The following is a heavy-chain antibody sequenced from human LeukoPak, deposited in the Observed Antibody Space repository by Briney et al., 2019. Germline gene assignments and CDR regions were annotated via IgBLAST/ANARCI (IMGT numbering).Heavy chain of an antibody. CDR1: GGTFSSYA. V-gene: IGHV1-69*05. Sequence: SVKVSCKASGGTFSSYAISWVRQAPGQGLEWMGWIIPIFGTANYAQKFQGRVTITTDESTSTAYMELSSLRSEDTAVYYCARGPVRDFWSGYYGEDYWGQGTLVTVSS. CDR3: ARGPVRDFWSGYYGEDY. D-gene: IGHD3-3*01. J-gene: IGHJ4*02. CDR2: IIPIFGTA.